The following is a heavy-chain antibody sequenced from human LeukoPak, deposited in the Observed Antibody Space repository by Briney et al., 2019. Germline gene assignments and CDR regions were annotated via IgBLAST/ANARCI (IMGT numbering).Heavy chain of an antibody. CDR2: IYYSGST. V-gene: IGHV4-59*01. D-gene: IGHD3-10*01. Sequence: PSETLSLTCTVSGGSISSYYWSWIRQPPGKGLEWIGYIYYSGSTNYNPSLKGRVTISVDTSKNQFSLKLSSVTAADTAVYYCARGRNVWFGELSRGGLVDYWGQGTLVTVSS. CDR1: GGSISSYY. CDR3: ARGRNVWFGELSRGGLVDY. J-gene: IGHJ4*02.